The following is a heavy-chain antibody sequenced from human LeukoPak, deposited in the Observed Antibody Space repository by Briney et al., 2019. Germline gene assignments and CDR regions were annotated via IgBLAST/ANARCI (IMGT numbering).Heavy chain of an antibody. D-gene: IGHD6-19*01. CDR2: ISSSSSYI. CDR3: ASSGYSSPMNWFDP. J-gene: IGHJ5*02. V-gene: IGHV3-21*01. CDR1: GFTFSSYS. Sequence: NSGGSLRLSCAASGFTFSSYSMNWVRQAPGKGLEWVSSISSSSSYIYYADSVKGRFTISRDNAKNSLYLQMNSLRAEDTAVYYCASSGYSSPMNWFDPWGQGTLVTVSS.